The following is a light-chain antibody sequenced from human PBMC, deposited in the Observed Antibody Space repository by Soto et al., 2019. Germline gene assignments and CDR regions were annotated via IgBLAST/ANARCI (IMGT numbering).Light chain of an antibody. CDR2: AAS. Sequence: AIQMTQSPSSLSASVGDRVTITCRASRDIGNDLGWYQQKPGKAPKHLIFAASNLQSGVPSRFSVGGSGTDFTLTISSLQADDFATYYCLQHFNFSWTVGQGTKVE. V-gene: IGKV1-6*01. J-gene: IGKJ1*01. CDR3: LQHFNFSWT. CDR1: RDIGND.